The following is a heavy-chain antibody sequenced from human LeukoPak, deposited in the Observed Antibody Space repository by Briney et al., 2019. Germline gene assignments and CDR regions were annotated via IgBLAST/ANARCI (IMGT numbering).Heavy chain of an antibody. CDR2: ISHSGATT. V-gene: IGHV3-23*01. D-gene: IGHD1-26*01. CDR1: GFTFSSYA. J-gene: IGHJ4*02. CDR3: AKDRLGAMMYFDF. Sequence: GGSLRLSCVASGFTFSSYAMSWVRQAPGKGLEWVSTISHSGATTYYADSVKGRFTISRDSSKNTLYLQVNSLRVEDTAVYYCAKDRLGAMMYFDFWGQGTLVTVSS.